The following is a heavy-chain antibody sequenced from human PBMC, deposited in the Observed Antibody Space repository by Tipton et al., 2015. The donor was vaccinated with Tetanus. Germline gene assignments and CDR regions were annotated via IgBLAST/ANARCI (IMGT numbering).Heavy chain of an antibody. J-gene: IGHJ1*01. CDR1: GYTFTGYY. CDR2: INPNSGGT. D-gene: IGHD2-15*01. CDR3: ARGSCSGGSCPRMVHFQH. Sequence: QLVQSGAEVKKPGASVKVSCKASGYTFTGYYMHWVRQAPGQGLEWMGWINPNSGGTNYAQKFQGWVPMTRDTSISTAYMELSRLRSDDTAVYYCARGSCSGGSCPRMVHFQHWGQGTLVTVSS. V-gene: IGHV1-2*04.